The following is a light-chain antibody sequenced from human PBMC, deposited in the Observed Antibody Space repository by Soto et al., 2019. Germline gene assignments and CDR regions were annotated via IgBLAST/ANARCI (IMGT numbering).Light chain of an antibody. J-gene: IGLJ1*01. CDR3: SSYTTSSTVV. CDR1: SSDVGGYNF. CDR2: EVT. Sequence: QSALTQPASVFGSPGQSITISCTGTSSDVGGYNFVSWYQQLPGKAPKLMIYEVTRRPSGVSNRFSGSKSGNTASLTISGLQPEDEADYYCSSYTTSSTVVFGTGTKLTVL. V-gene: IGLV2-14*03.